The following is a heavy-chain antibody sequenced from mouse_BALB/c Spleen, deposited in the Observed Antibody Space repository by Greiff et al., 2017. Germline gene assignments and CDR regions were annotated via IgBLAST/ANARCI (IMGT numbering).Heavy chain of an antibody. Sequence: VQLQQSGAELVKPGASVKLSCTASGFNIKDTYMHWVKQRPEQGLEWIGRIDPANGNTKYDPKFQGKATITADTSSNTAYLQLSSLTSEDTAVYYCANDAWFAYWGQGTLVTVSA. J-gene: IGHJ3*01. CDR1: GFNIKDTY. CDR3: ANDAWFAY. D-gene: IGHD2-12*01. V-gene: IGHV14-3*02. CDR2: IDPANGNT.